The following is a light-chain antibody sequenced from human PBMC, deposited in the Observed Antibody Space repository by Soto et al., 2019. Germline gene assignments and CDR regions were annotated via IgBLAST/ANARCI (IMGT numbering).Light chain of an antibody. J-gene: IGKJ1*01. Sequence: EIVLTQSPATLSLSPGERATLSCRASQTISNFLAWYQQKPGQAPRLLIYGAYTRATGIPVRFSGSGSGTDFTLTISRLEPEDFAVYYCQQYGSSPPVTFGQGTKVEIK. V-gene: IGKV3-20*01. CDR2: GAY. CDR3: QQYGSSPPVT. CDR1: QTISNF.